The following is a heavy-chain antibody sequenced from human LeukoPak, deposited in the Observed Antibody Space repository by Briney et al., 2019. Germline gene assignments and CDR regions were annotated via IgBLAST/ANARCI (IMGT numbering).Heavy chain of an antibody. CDR1: GFTFSSYG. V-gene: IGHV3-30*18. CDR3: AKDRGSTVRYFDY. Sequence: GGSLRLSCAASGFTFSSYGTHWVRQAPGKGLEWVTVTSYDGSHKYYADSVKGRFTISRDSSKNTLYLQMNSLRVEDTAVYYCAKDRGSTVRYFDYWGQGTLVTVSS. D-gene: IGHD4-17*01. J-gene: IGHJ4*02. CDR2: TSYDGSHK.